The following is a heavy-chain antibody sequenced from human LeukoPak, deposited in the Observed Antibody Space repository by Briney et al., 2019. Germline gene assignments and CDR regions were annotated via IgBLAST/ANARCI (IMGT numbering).Heavy chain of an antibody. J-gene: IGHJ6*02. CDR2: ISGSGGAGT. D-gene: IGHD1-26*01. CDR1: GFTFSNAW. Sequence: PGGSLRLSCVVSGFTFSNAWMSWVRQAPGKGLEWVSTISGSGGAGTYYADSVKGRFTVSRDNSRNTLYLPMNSLRAEDTAVYYCVKDRGGSPFYGMDVWGQGTTVTVSS. CDR3: VKDRGGSPFYGMDV. V-gene: IGHV3-23*01.